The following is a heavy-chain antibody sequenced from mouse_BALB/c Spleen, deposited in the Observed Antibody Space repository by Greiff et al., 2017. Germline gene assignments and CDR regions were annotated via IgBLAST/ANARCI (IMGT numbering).Heavy chain of an antibody. CDR2: ISSGGST. D-gene: IGHD2-1*01. Sequence: EVMLVESGGGLVKPGGSLKLSCAASGFTFSSYAMSWVRQTPEKRLEWVASISSGGSTYYPDSVKGRFTISRDNARNILYLQMSSLRSEDTAMYYCARDGNLAWFAYWGQGTLVTVSA. CDR1: GFTFSSYA. CDR3: ARDGNLAWFAY. J-gene: IGHJ3*01. V-gene: IGHV5-6-5*01.